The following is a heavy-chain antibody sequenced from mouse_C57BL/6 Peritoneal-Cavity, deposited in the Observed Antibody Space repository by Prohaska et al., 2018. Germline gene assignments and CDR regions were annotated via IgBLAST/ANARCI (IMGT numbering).Heavy chain of an antibody. CDR3: TGVTGTEDY. CDR2: IRLKSDNYAT. J-gene: IGHJ2*01. CDR1: GFTFINYW. V-gene: IGHV6-3*01. Sequence: EVKLEESGGGLVQPGGSMKLSCVASGFTFINYWMNWVRQSPVKGLEWVAQIRLKSDNYATHYAESVKGRLTISRDDSKSSVDLQMNNLRAEDTGIYYCTGVTGTEDYWGQGTTLTVSS. D-gene: IGHD4-1*01.